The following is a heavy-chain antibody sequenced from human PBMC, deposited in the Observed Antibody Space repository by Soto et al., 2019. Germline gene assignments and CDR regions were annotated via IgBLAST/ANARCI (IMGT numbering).Heavy chain of an antibody. V-gene: IGHV1-69*12. Sequence: QVQLVQSGAEVKKPGSSVKVSCKASGGTFSSYAISWVRQAPGQGLEWMGGIIPIFGTANYAQKFQGRVTITADASTSTANMELSSLRSEATAEYYCARSRAAPDYYYGMDVWGHGTTVTVSS. CDR3: ARSRAAPDYYYGMDV. D-gene: IGHD3-10*01. J-gene: IGHJ6*02. CDR1: GGTFSSYA. CDR2: IIPIFGTA.